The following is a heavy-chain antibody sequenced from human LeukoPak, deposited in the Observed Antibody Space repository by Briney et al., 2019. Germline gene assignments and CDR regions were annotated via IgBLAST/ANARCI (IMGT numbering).Heavy chain of an antibody. CDR2: IKTDGSDR. CDR3: IRDFLTVTTNDY. Sequence: TGGSLRLSCVVPGFRFSDYWMHWVRKAPGKGLVWVSGIKTDGSDRRYADFVTGRFTISRDNAKNTLFLQMNSLRAEDTAVYYCIRDFLTVTTNDYWGQGTLVTVSS. CDR1: GFRFSDYW. D-gene: IGHD4-11*01. J-gene: IGHJ4*02. V-gene: IGHV3-74*01.